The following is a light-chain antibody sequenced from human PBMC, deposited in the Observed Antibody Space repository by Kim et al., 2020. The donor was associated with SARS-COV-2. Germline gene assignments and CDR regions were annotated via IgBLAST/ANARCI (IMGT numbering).Light chain of an antibody. V-gene: IGKV3-15*01. J-gene: IGKJ2*01. CDR1: QSVRTK. Sequence: EIVMTQSPATLSMSPGERATLSCRASQSVRTKLAWYQQKPGRAPRLLIYGASTRATGIPARFSGSGSGTEFTLTISSLQFEDFAVYFCQQYNDWPPGDTFGQGTKLEI. CDR2: GAS. CDR3: QQYNDWPPGDT.